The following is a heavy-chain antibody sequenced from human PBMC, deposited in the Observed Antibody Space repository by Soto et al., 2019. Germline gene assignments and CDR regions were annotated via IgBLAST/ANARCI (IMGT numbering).Heavy chain of an antibody. V-gene: IGHV1-2*02. J-gene: IGHJ3*02. CDR1: GYTLTSHH. Sequence: QVHLVQSGAEVKKPGASMKISCTASGYTLTSHHVHWVWQAPGRGLEWMGSINPANGVAQYTERFQGRVTMTRDTPTNTVYMELMGLTSDDTAVFYCARGGGVGVPGASAFDIWGQGTMVTVSS. CDR3: ARGGGVGVPGASAFDI. D-gene: IGHD3-3*01. CDR2: INPANGVA.